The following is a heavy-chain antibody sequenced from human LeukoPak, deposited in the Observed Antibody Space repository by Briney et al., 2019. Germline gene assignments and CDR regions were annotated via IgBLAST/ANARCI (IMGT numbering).Heavy chain of an antibody. CDR3: ARDPVHSRYCSSTSCHTTDAFDI. V-gene: IGHV1-46*01. D-gene: IGHD2-2*01. CDR2: INPSGGST. CDR1: GYTFTCYY. Sequence: GASVKVSCKASGYTFTCYYMHWVRPAPGQGLEWMGIINPSGGSTSYAQKFQGRVTMTRDTSTSTVYMELSSLRSEDTAVYYCARDPVHSRYCSSTSCHTTDAFDIWAHGTMVTVSS. J-gene: IGHJ3*02.